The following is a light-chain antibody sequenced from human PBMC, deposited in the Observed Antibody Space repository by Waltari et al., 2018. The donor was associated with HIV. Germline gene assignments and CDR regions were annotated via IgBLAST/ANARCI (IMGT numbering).Light chain of an antibody. CDR3: CSHAGSSNWV. J-gene: IGLJ3*02. V-gene: IGLV2-23*02. CDR2: EVI. Sequence: QSALTQPASVSGSPGQSITISCTGSSSDVGSYNLVSWYQQHPGKAPKLMIYEVINRPSGVSNRFSGSKSGNTASLTISGLQAEDEADYYCCSHAGSSNWVFGGGTKLTVL. CDR1: SSDVGSYNL.